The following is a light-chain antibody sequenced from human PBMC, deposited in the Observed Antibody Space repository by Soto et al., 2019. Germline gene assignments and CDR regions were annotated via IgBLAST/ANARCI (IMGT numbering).Light chain of an antibody. J-gene: IGKJ1*01. CDR1: QSVSSSY. V-gene: IGKV3-20*01. CDR3: QQYGSSPET. Sequence: EIVLTQSPGTLSLSPGERATLSCRASQSVSSSYLAWYQQKPGQAPRLRIYGASSRATGIPDRFSGSGSGTDFTLTISRLEPEDFAVYYCQQYGSSPETFGQGTKVEI. CDR2: GAS.